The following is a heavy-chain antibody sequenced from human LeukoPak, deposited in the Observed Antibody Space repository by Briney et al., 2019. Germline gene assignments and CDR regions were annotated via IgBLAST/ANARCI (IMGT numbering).Heavy chain of an antibody. D-gene: IGHD3-16*01. V-gene: IGHV3-23*01. CDR2: ITGSGGGT. J-gene: IGHJ4*02. CDR3: AKDLGDTGY. Sequence: PGGSLRLSCVAPGFTFSSNAMSWVRQAPGKGLEWVSAITGSGGGTYYADSVKGRFTISRDTSKNTLYLQMNSLRAEDTAIYYCAKDLGDTGYWGQGTLVTVSS. CDR1: GFTFSSNA.